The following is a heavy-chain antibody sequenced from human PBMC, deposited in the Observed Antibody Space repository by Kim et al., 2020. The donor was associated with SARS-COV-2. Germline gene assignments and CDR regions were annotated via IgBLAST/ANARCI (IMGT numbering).Heavy chain of an antibody. CDR1: GYSCGSYG. V-gene: IGHV1-18*01. CDR2: LSADRDDT. CDR3: ARLLTGVTTTDALGF. Sequence: ASVTVSCKASGYSCGSYGSAWVRQAPGQGPEWVGWLSADRDDTNYAQRLQGRVTVTTDTSTTTAYLELRNLRPYDTAVYYCARLLTGVTTTDALGFWGQGTLVIVSS. J-gene: IGHJ4*02. D-gene: IGHD4-17*01.